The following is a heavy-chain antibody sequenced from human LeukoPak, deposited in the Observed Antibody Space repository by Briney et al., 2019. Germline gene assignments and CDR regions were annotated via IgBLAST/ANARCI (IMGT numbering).Heavy chain of an antibody. V-gene: IGHV1-69*13. CDR3: ARGVKNSGDSG. J-gene: IGHJ4*02. CDR1: GYTFTGYY. Sequence: GASVKVSCKASGYTFTGYYMHWVRQAPGQGLEWMGGIIPIFGTANYAQKFQGRVTITADESTSTAYMELSSLRSEDTAVYYCARGVKNSGDSGWGQGTLVTVSS. D-gene: IGHD3-10*01. CDR2: IIPIFGTA.